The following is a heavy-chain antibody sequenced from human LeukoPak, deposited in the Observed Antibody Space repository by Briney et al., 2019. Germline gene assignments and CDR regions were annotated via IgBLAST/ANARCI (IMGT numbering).Heavy chain of an antibody. CDR3: ARELGDYRNFYHYGLDV. V-gene: IGHV3-13*01. J-gene: IGHJ6*02. CDR1: GFTFSSYD. Sequence: PGGSLRLSCAASGFTFSSYDMHWVRQATGKGLEWVSAIGTAGDTYYPGSVKGRFTISRENAKNSLYLQMNSLRAEDSAVYYCARELGDYRNFYHYGLDVWGQGTTVTVSS. D-gene: IGHD4-17*01. CDR2: IGTAGDT.